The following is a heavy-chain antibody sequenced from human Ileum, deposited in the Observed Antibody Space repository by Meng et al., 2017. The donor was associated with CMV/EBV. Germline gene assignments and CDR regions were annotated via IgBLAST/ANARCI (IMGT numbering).Heavy chain of an antibody. V-gene: IGHV4-34*01. CDR2: INHSGST. CDR1: GGSFSGYY. Sequence: LSLTCAVYGGSFSGYYWSWIRQPPGKGLEWIGEINHSGSTNYNPSLKSRVTISVDTSKNQFSLKLSSVTAADTAVYYCTSGSMAIDYWGQGTLVSVSS. J-gene: IGHJ4*02. CDR3: TSGSMAIDY. D-gene: IGHD2/OR15-2a*01.